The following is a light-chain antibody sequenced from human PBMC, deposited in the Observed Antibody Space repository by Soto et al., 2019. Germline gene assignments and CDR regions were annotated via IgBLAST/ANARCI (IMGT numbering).Light chain of an antibody. Sequence: EVVLTQSPGTLSLSPGERATLSCRASQSVSSSYLAXYQQKPGQAPRLLIYGASSRATGIPDRFSGSGSGTDFTLTISRLEPEDFAVYYCQQYGSSPETFGQGTKVDI. V-gene: IGKV3-20*01. CDR3: QQYGSSPET. CDR1: QSVSSSY. J-gene: IGKJ1*01. CDR2: GAS.